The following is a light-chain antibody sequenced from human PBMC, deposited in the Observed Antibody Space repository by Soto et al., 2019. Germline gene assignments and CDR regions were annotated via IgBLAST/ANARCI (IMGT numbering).Light chain of an antibody. CDR3: QQTYSTPYI. J-gene: IGKJ2*01. Sequence: DIQLTQSPPSLSASVGDRVTITCRASQTINNYVNWYQQEAGKAPKLLIYSASNLQSGVPSRFSGRGFGTDFTLTISSLQPEDFVIYYCQQTYSTPYIFGGGTKLAI. CDR2: SAS. CDR1: QTINNY. V-gene: IGKV1-39*01.